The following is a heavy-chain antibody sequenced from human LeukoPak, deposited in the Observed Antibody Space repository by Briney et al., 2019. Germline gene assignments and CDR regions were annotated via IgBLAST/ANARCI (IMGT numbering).Heavy chain of an antibody. J-gene: IGHJ4*02. CDR2: INNDGSNT. V-gene: IGHV3-74*01. CDR3: TRVLTGTSLCDY. CDR1: GFTFSTYK. D-gene: IGHD1-7*01. Sequence: GGSLRLSCAASGFTFSTYKMHWVRQAPGKGLEWVSRINNDGSNTRYADSVKGRFTISRGNAKNTLHLQMNSLRAEDTAVYFCTRVLTGTSLCDYGGQGTLVTVSS.